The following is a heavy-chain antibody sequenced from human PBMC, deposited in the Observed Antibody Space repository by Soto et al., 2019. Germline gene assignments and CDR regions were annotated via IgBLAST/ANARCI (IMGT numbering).Heavy chain of an antibody. V-gene: IGHV3-30*18. J-gene: IGHJ3*01. Sequence: QVQLVESGGGVVQPGTSLRLSCAASGFTFYNYGMHWVRQAPGTGLEWVAAISSHGRDTYYADSVKGRLTISRDNSKNTLNLQMHSLRAEDTAVYYCAKDQDIAASHGIDWGQGTMVTVSS. CDR1: GFTFYNYG. D-gene: IGHD6-13*01. CDR3: AKDQDIAASHGID. CDR2: ISSHGRDT.